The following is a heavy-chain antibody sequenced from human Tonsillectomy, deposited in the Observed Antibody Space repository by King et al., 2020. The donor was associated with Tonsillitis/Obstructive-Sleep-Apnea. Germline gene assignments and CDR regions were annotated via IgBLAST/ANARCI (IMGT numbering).Heavy chain of an antibody. CDR1: GFTFSSYA. CDR2: ISYEENYK. CDR3: ATEPRGAEDSPYGMDI. V-gene: IGHV3-30*04. J-gene: IGHJ6*02. D-gene: IGHD6-6*01. Sequence: VQLVESGGGVGQPGRSLRLSCAASGFTFSSYAMHWVRQAPGKGLEWVAVISYEENYKYYADSVKGRFTFHRDNPKNTLYLQMNSLGAEDTAVYYCATEPRGAEDSPYGMDICGQGATVTVSS.